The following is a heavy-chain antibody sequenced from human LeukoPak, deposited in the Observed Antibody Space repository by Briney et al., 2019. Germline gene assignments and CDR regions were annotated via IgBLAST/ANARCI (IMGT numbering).Heavy chain of an antibody. CDR1: GGSISSYY. V-gene: IGHV4-59*01. J-gene: IGHJ5*02. Sequence: PSETLSLTCTVSGGSISSYYWSWIRQPPGKGLEWIGYIYYSGSTNYNPSLKSRVTISVDTSKNQFSLKLSSVTAADTAVYYCARELTGWFDPWGQGTLVTVSS. D-gene: IGHD3-9*01. CDR3: ARELTGWFDP. CDR2: IYYSGST.